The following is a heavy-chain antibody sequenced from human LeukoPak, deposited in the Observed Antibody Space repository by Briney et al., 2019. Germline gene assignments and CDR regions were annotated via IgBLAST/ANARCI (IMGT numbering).Heavy chain of an antibody. CDR3: AISAPNDYDSTGYYSYFQD. Sequence: PGGSLRLSCAASGFPFSSHWLSWFRQSPGKGLEWVAHINQDGSEKYYVDSVKGRFTISRDNAKNSLYLQMTSLRAEDTAVYYCAISAPNDYDSTGYYSYFQDWGQGTLVTVSS. J-gene: IGHJ1*01. D-gene: IGHD3-22*01. CDR2: INQDGSEK. V-gene: IGHV3-7*01. CDR1: GFPFSSHW.